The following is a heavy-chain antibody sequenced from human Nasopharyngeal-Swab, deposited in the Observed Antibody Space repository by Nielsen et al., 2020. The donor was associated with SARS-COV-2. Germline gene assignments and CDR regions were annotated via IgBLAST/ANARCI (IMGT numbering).Heavy chain of an antibody. D-gene: IGHD4-17*01. CDR3: ARDRYYGTTVLDAFDI. CDR1: GFTFSSYA. CDR2: ISGSGGST. J-gene: IGHJ3*02. V-gene: IGHV3-23*01. Sequence: GGSLRLSCAASGFTFSSYAMSWVRQAPGKGLEWVSAISGSGGSTYYADSVKGRFTISRDNAKNSLYLQMNSLRAEDTAVYYCARDRYYGTTVLDAFDIWGQGTMVTVSS.